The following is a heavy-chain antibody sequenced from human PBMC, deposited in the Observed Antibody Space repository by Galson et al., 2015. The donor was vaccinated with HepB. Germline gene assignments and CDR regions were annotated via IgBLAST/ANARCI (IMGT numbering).Heavy chain of an antibody. J-gene: IGHJ1*01. CDR3: ARDREYQLLFGLLRY. CDR2: ISYDGSNK. V-gene: IGHV3-30-3*01. Sequence: SLRLSCAASGFTFSSYAMHWVRQAPGKGLEWVAVISYDGSNKYYADSVKGRFTISRDNSKNTLYLQMNSLRTEDTAVYYCARDREYQLLFGLLRYWGQGTLVTVSS. CDR1: GFTFSSYA. D-gene: IGHD2-2*01.